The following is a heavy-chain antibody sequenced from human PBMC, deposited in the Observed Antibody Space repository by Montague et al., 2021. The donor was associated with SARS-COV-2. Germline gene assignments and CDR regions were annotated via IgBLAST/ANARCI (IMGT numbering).Heavy chain of an antibody. V-gene: IGHV4-39*01. CDR3: ARHFKVTFVRWLQPRGGFDY. Sequence: SETLSLTCTVSGGSISSSSYYWGWIRQPPGKGLEWIGSIYYSGSTYYSPSLKSRVTISVDTSKNQFSLKLSSVTAADTAVYYCARHFKVTFVRWLQPRGGFDYWGQGTLVTVSS. D-gene: IGHD5-24*01. J-gene: IGHJ4*02. CDR1: GGSISSSSYY. CDR2: IYYSGST.